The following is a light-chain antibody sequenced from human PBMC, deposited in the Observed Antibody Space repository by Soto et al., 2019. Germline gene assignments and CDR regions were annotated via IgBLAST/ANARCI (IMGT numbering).Light chain of an antibody. V-gene: IGLV1-40*01. Sequence: QSVLTQPPSVSGAPGQRGTISCTGSRSNIGAGYDVHWYQQLPGTAPKLLIYGNSNRPSGVPDRFSGSKSGTSASLAITGIQAEDEADYYCQSSDSSLSAVVFGGGTKLTVL. CDR2: GNS. CDR3: QSSDSSLSAVV. J-gene: IGLJ2*01. CDR1: RSNIGAGYD.